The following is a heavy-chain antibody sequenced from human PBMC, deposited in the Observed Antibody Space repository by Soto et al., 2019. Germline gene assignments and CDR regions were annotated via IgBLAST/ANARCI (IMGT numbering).Heavy chain of an antibody. CDR3: CWYYYDSSGYYYVDS. Sequence: SVKVSCKASGGTFSSYAISWVRQAPGQGLEWMGGIIPIFGTANYAQKFQGRVTITADESTSTAYMELSSLRSEDTAVYYCCWYYYDSSGYYYVDSWGQGTLVTVSS. V-gene: IGHV1-69*13. D-gene: IGHD3-22*01. CDR2: IIPIFGTA. J-gene: IGHJ4*02. CDR1: GGTFSSYA.